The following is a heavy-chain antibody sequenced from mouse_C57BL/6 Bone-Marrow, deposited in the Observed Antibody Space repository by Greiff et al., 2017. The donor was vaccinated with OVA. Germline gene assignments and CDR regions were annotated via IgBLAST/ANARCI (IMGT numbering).Heavy chain of an antibody. Sequence: DVMLVESGGGLVQPGGSLKLSCAASGFTFSDYGMAWVRQAPRKGPEWVAFISNLAYSIYYADTVTGRFTISRENAKNTLYLEMSSLRSEDTAMYYCARSLFTTVVATDVWGTGTTVTVSS. V-gene: IGHV5-15*01. CDR2: ISNLAYSI. CDR1: GFTFSDYG. D-gene: IGHD1-1*01. CDR3: ARSLFTTVVATDV. J-gene: IGHJ1*03.